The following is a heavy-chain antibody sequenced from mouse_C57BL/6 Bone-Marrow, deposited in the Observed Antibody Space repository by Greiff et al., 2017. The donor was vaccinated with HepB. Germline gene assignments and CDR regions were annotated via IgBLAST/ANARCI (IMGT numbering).Heavy chain of an antibody. Sequence: QVTLKVCGPGILQPSQTLSLTCSFSGFSLSTFGMGVGWIRQPSGKGLEWLAHIWWDDDKYYNPALKSRLTISQDTSKNQVFLKIANVATADTATYYCARIGAYYYGSSYWYFDVWGTGTTVTVSS. V-gene: IGHV8-8*01. CDR1: GFSLSTFGMG. CDR2: IWWDDDK. D-gene: IGHD1-1*01. CDR3: ARIGAYYYGSSYWYFDV. J-gene: IGHJ1*03.